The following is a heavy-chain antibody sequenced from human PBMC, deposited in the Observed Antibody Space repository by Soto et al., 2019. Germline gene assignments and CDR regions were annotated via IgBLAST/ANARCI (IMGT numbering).Heavy chain of an antibody. D-gene: IGHD6-13*01. CDR1: GFTFSSYA. CDR3: AKAFSWYDY. Sequence: EVQLLESGGGLIQPGGSLRLSCAASGFTFSSYAMNWVRQAPGKGLEWVSGISGSGGSTYYADSVKGRFTISRDNSKNTLYLQMSSLRAEDTAVYYCAKAFSWYDYWGQGTLVTFSS. J-gene: IGHJ4*02. CDR2: ISGSGGST. V-gene: IGHV3-23*01.